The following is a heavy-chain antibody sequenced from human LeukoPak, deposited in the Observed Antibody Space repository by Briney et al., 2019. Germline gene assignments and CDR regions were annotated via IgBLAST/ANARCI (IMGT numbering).Heavy chain of an antibody. CDR2: IWYGGSNK. D-gene: IGHD5-18*01. CDR1: GFTFSSYG. CDR3: AKSTALDS. Sequence: PGRSLRLSCAASGFTFSSYGMHWVRQAPGKGLEWVAVIWYGGSNKYYADSVKGRFTISRDNSKNTLYLQMNSLRAEDTAVYYCAKSTALDSWGQGTLVTVSS. J-gene: IGHJ4*02. V-gene: IGHV3-30*18.